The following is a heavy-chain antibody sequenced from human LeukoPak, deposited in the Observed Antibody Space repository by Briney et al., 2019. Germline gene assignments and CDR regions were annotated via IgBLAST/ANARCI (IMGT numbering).Heavy chain of an antibody. CDR1: GGSFSGYY. J-gene: IGHJ5*02. CDR2: INYSGST. CDR3: ARGRRPTGYCSSTSCYRNWFDP. V-gene: IGHV4-34*01. D-gene: IGHD2-2*01. Sequence: SETLSLTCAVYGGSFSGYYWSWIRQPPGKGLEWIGEINYSGSTNYNPSLKSRVTISVDTSKNQFSLKLSSETAADTAVYYCARGRRPTGYCSSTSCYRNWFDPWGQRTLVTVSS.